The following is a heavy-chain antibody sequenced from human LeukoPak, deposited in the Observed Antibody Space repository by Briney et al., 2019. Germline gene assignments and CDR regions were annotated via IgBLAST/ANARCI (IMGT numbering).Heavy chain of an antibody. J-gene: IGHJ3*02. D-gene: IGHD3-22*01. Sequence: PGGSLRLSCAASGFTFSSYEMNWVRQAPGKGLEWVSYISSSGSTIYYADSVKGRFTISRDNAKNSLYLQMNSLRAEDTAVYYCARDLEVITLNVAFDIWGQGTMVTVSS. V-gene: IGHV3-48*03. CDR1: GFTFSSYE. CDR3: ARDLEVITLNVAFDI. CDR2: ISSSGSTI.